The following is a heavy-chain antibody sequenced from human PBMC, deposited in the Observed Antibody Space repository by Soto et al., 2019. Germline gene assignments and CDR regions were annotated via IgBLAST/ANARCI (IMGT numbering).Heavy chain of an antibody. D-gene: IGHD3-10*01. V-gene: IGHV3-30*18. Sequence: QVQLVESGGGVVQPGRSLRLSCAASGFTFSSYGMHWVRQAPGKGLEWVAVISYDGSNKYYADSVKGRFTISRDNSKNTLYLQRNSLRAEDTAVYYCAKDIITMVRGFFDYWGQGTLVTVSS. CDR2: ISYDGSNK. J-gene: IGHJ4*02. CDR1: GFTFSSYG. CDR3: AKDIITMVRGFFDY.